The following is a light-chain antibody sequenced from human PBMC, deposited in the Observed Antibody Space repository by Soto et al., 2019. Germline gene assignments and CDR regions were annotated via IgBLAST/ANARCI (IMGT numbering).Light chain of an antibody. Sequence: QSALTQPASVSGSPGQSITISCTGTSSDVGGYNYVSWYQHHPGKAPKLMIYEVSNRPSGVSNRFSGSKSGNTASLTISGLQAEDEADYYWSSYTSSSPLVFGTGTKLTVL. CDR2: EVS. CDR3: SSYTSSSPLV. V-gene: IGLV2-14*01. J-gene: IGLJ1*01. CDR1: SSDVGGYNY.